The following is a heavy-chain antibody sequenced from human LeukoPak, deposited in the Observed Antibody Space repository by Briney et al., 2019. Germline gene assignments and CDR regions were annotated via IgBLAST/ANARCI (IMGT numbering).Heavy chain of an antibody. CDR2: LHADGNEK. CDR3: ARGGYSFDY. CDR1: GSTFSSYS. V-gene: IGHV3-7*01. D-gene: IGHD5-12*01. J-gene: IGHJ4*02. Sequence: GGSLRLSCAASGSTFSSYSMNWVRQAPGKGLEWVARLHADGNEKYFVDSVKGRFTVSRDNAKSSLYLQMNSLRVEDTAVYYCARGGYSFDYLGQGTLVTVSS.